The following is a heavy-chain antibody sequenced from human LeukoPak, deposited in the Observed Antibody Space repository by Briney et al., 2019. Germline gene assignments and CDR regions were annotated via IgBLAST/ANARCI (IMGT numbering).Heavy chain of an antibody. V-gene: IGHV1-18*01. CDR2: ISAYNGNT. J-gene: IGHJ6*03. CDR1: GYTFTSYG. Sequence: GASVKVSCKASGYTFTSYGISWVRQAPGQGLEWMGWISAYNGNTNYAQKLQGRVTMTRDMSTTTVYMELSSLRSEDTAVYYCARGTHVRHYCNDGRCYYMDVWGKGTTVTVSS. CDR3: ARGTHVRHYCNDGRCYYMDV. D-gene: IGHD2-15*01.